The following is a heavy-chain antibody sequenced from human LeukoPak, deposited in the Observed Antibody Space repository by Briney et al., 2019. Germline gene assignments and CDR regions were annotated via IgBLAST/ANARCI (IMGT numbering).Heavy chain of an antibody. J-gene: IGHJ4*02. Sequence: GASVKVSCKASGYTFTSYDINWVRQATGQGLAWMGWMNPNSGNTGYAQKFQGRVTMTRNTAISTAYMELSSLRSGDTAVYYCAGGGYSGYDEGVGVDYWGQGTLVTVSS. CDR3: AGGGYSGYDEGVGVDY. V-gene: IGHV1-8*01. CDR2: MNPNSGNT. CDR1: GYTFTSYD. D-gene: IGHD5-12*01.